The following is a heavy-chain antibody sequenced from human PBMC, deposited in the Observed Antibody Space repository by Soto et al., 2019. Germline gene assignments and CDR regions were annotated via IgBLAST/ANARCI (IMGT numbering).Heavy chain of an antibody. CDR1: GFTFDDYA. D-gene: IGHD3-3*01. J-gene: IGHJ5*02. CDR2: ISWNSGSI. Sequence: GGSLRLSCAASGFTFDDYAMHWVRQAPGKGLEWVSGISWNSGSIGYADSVKGRFTISRDNAKNSLYLQMNSLRAEDTALYYCAKDLGSTIFGVSNWFDPWGQGTLVTVSS. V-gene: IGHV3-9*01. CDR3: AKDLGSTIFGVSNWFDP.